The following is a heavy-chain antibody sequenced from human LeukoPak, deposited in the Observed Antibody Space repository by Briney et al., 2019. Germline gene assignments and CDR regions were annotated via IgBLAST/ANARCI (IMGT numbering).Heavy chain of an antibody. CDR1: GFTFSRDW. V-gene: IGHV3-74*03. Sequence: GGSLRLSCAASGFTFSRDWMHWVRQAPGKGLVWVSRISDDGSITTYADSVQGRFTISRDNAKSTVFLQMNSLRVEDTAVYYCARDITMVRGAPDYWGQGTLVTVSS. CDR2: ISDDGSIT. D-gene: IGHD3-10*01. CDR3: ARDITMVRGAPDY. J-gene: IGHJ4*02.